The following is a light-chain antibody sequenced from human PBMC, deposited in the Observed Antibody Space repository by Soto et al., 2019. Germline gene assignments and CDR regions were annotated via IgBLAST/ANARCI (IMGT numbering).Light chain of an antibody. CDR3: QQYGNSPLT. CDR1: QSVRSDY. J-gene: IGKJ4*01. V-gene: IGKV3-20*01. CDR2: GVS. Sequence: EIVFTQSPATLSFSPGDRATLSCRASQSVRSDYFAWYQQKPGQAPRVIIFGVSTRATAIPDRFSGSGSGTDFTLTISRLEPEDFALYYCQQYGNSPLTFGGGTKVDIK.